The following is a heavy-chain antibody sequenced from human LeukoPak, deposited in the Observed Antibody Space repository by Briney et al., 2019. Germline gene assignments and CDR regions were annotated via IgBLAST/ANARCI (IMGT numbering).Heavy chain of an antibody. CDR3: VRDFNWAFDY. CDR2: IRSDGNDK. V-gene: IGHV3-30*02. J-gene: IGHJ4*02. Sequence: GGSLRLSCAASGFTFNFHGMHWVRQAPGKGLEWVAFIRSDGNDKYYADSVRGRFTTSRDNSKNTLYLQMNSLRAEDTAIYFCVRDFNWAFDYWGQGTLVTVSS. D-gene: IGHD1-1*01. CDR1: GFTFNFHG.